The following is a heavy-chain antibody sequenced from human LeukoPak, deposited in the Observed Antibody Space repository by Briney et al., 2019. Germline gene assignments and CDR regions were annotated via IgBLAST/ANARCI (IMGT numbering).Heavy chain of an antibody. CDR1: GYTFTSYD. Sequence: ASVKVSCKASGYTFTSYDINWVRQATGQGLEWMGWMNPNSGNTGYAQKFQGRVTMTRDTSISTAYMELSRLRSDDTAVYYCARVYTWFGELFDAFDIWGQGTMVTVSS. J-gene: IGHJ3*02. V-gene: IGHV1-8*02. D-gene: IGHD3-10*01. CDR2: MNPNSGNT. CDR3: ARVYTWFGELFDAFDI.